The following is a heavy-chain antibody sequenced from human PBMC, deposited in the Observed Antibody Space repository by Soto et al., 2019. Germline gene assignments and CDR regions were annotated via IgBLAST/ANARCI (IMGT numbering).Heavy chain of an antibody. Sequence: QLQLQESGPGLVKPSETLSLTCTVSGGSISSSSYYWGWIRQPPGKGLEWIGSIYYSGSTYYNPSLTSRVTISVDTSKNQFSLKLSSVTAADTAVYYCARHVSEVLRFGWFDPWGQGTLVTVSS. D-gene: IGHD3-16*01. V-gene: IGHV4-39*01. CDR1: GGSISSSSYY. CDR2: IYYSGST. CDR3: ARHVSEVLRFGWFDP. J-gene: IGHJ5*02.